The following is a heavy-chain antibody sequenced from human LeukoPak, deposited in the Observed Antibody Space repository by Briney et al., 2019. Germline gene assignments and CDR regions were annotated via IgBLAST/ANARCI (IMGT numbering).Heavy chain of an antibody. J-gene: IGHJ4*02. CDR1: GFTFSSYA. CDR2: IKQDGSEK. D-gene: IGHD1-14*01. Sequence: PGGSLRLSCAASGFTFSSYAMHWVRQAPGKGLEWVANIKQDGSEKYYVDSVKGRFTISRDNAKNSLYLQMNSLRAEDTAVYYCARDRSRAFSREIGYWGQGTLVTVSS. CDR3: ARDRSRAFSREIGY. V-gene: IGHV3-7*01.